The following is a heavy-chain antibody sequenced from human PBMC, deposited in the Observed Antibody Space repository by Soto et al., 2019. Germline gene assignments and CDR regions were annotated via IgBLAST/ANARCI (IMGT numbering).Heavy chain of an antibody. CDR1: GFTFSSYS. V-gene: IGHV3-21*01. J-gene: IGHJ6*02. CDR3: ASQRITIQYGMDV. CDR2: ISSSSSYI. D-gene: IGHD3-3*01. Sequence: GGSLRLSCAASGFTFSSYSMNWVRQAPGKGLEWVSSISSSSSYIYYADSVKGRFTISRDNAKNSLYLQMNSLRAEDTAVYYCASQRITIQYGMDVWGQGTTVTVSS.